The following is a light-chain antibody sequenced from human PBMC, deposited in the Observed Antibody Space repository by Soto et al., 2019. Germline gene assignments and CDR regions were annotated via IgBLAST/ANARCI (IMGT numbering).Light chain of an antibody. CDR1: QSVSSN. V-gene: IGKV3-15*01. Sequence: EIVMTQSPATLSVSPGERATLSCRASQSVSSNLAWYQQKPGQAPRLLIYGASTRATGIPAGFSGSGSGTEFTLTISSLQSEDFAVYYCQQYNNWPLFGQGTQVDIK. CDR3: QQYNNWPL. J-gene: IGKJ1*01. CDR2: GAS.